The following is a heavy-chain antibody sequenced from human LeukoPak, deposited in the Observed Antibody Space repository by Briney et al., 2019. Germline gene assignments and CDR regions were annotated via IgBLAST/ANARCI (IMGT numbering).Heavy chain of an antibody. D-gene: IGHD1-1*01. CDR1: GFTFSSYG. V-gene: IGHV3-30*03. CDR3: ARDSGRPH. J-gene: IGHJ4*02. Sequence: GGSLRLSCAASGFTFSSYGMHWVRQAPGKGLEWVAIISYDGGKKDYADSVKGRFTISRDNSKNTLYLQMNSLRAEDTAVYYCARDSGRPHWGRGTLVTVSS. CDR2: ISYDGGKK.